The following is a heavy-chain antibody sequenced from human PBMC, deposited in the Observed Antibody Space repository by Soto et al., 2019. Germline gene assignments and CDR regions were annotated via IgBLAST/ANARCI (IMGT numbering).Heavy chain of an antibody. CDR3: ARDLHPYYDFWSGGPWAY. V-gene: IGHV3-33*01. J-gene: IGHJ4*02. Sequence: PGGSLRLSCAASGFTFSSYGMHWVRQAPGKGLEWVAVIWYDGSNKYYADSVKGRFTISRDNSKNTLYLQMNSLRAEDTAVYYCARDLHPYYDFWSGGPWAYWGQGTLVTVSS. CDR1: GFTFSSYG. CDR2: IWYDGSNK. D-gene: IGHD3-3*01.